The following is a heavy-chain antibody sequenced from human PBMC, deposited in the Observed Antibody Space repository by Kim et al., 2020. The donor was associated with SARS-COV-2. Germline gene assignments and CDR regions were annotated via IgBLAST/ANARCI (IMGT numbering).Heavy chain of an antibody. D-gene: IGHD3-10*01. V-gene: IGHV3-11*05. CDR3: ARGGEITLYGMDV. J-gene: IGHJ6*02. Sequence: YADSVKGRFTISRDNAKNSLYLQMNSLRAEDTAVYYCARGGEITLYGMDVWGQGTTVTVSS.